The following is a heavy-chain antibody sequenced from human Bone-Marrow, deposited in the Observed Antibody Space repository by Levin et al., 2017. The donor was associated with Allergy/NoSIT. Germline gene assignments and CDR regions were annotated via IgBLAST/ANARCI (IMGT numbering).Heavy chain of an antibody. CDR3: VKDGRVLAFDI. CDR1: GFTFSSYG. D-gene: IGHD5/OR15-5a*01. CDR2: ISYDGSNK. J-gene: IGHJ3*02. Sequence: GESLKISCAASGFTFSSYGMHWVRQAPGKGLEWVSVISYDGSNKYYADSVKGRFTISRDNSKNTLYLQMNSLRAEDTAVYYCVKDGRVLAFDIWGQGTMVTVSA. V-gene: IGHV3-30*18.